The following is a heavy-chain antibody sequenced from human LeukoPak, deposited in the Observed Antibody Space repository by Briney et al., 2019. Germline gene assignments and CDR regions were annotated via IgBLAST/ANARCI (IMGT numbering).Heavy chain of an antibody. CDR1: GYSISSGYY. V-gene: IGHV4-38-2*02. J-gene: IGHJ6*03. Sequence: SETLSLTCTVSGYSISSGYYWGWIRQPPGKGLEWIGSIYHSGSTNYNPSLKSRVTISVDTSKNQFSLKLSSVTAADTAVYYCARGLGLYWNYVGPYYMDVWGKGTTVTVSS. D-gene: IGHD1-7*01. CDR2: IYHSGST. CDR3: ARGLGLYWNYVGPYYMDV.